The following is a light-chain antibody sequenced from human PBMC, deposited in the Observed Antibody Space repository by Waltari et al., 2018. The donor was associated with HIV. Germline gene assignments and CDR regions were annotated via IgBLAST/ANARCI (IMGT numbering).Light chain of an antibody. CDR2: GAF. Sequence: EIVLTQSPGTLSLSPGDRATLSCRASQSVNSNYLAWYQKKPGQPPRLLIYGAFNRANGIPDRFSGRASGTDFTLTISRLEPEDFAVYYCQLDGSTPPMYTFGQGTKLEIK. V-gene: IGKV3-20*01. CDR1: QSVNSNY. CDR3: QLDGSTPPMYT. J-gene: IGKJ2*01.